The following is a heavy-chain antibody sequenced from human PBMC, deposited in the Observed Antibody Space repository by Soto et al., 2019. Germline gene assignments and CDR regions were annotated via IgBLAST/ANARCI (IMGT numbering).Heavy chain of an antibody. J-gene: IGHJ4*02. V-gene: IGHV3-33*01. CDR2: IWYEGSNK. CDR3: ARDKGPVAARVSLDY. D-gene: IGHD6-6*01. Sequence: QVQLVESGGGVVQPGGSLRLSCEASGFNFNTYGMHWVRQSPGKGLEWVAIIWYEGSNKNYADYVKGRFAISRDNSKNTLWLQMNNLRDEDTAVYYCARDKGPVAARVSLDYWGQGTLVTVSS. CDR1: GFNFNTYG.